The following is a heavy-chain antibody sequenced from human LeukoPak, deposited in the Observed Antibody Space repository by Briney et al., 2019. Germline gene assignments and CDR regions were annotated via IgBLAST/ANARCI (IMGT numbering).Heavy chain of an antibody. CDR1: GGSISGYY. J-gene: IGHJ5*01. CDR2: IHNSGIT. Sequence: PSETLSLTCTVSGGSISGYYWTWIRQLPGKGLEWIGYIHNSGITNYNPSLESRVTVSVDTSKNQFSLRLTSVTAADTAVYYWARSVPSLDYLFDSWGHGTLVTVSS. V-gene: IGHV4-59*08. CDR3: ARSVPSLDYLFDS. D-gene: IGHD4-11*01.